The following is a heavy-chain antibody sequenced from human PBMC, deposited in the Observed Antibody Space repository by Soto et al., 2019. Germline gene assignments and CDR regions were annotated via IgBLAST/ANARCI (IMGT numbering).Heavy chain of an antibody. Sequence: CKASGFTFTGYYMHWVRQAPGQGLEWMGWINPNSGGTNYAQKFQGWVTMTRDTSISTAYMELSRLRSDDTAVYYCARDHGDYVLDYWGQGTLVTVSS. V-gene: IGHV1-2*04. D-gene: IGHD4-17*01. CDR2: INPNSGGT. J-gene: IGHJ4*02. CDR1: GFTFTGYY. CDR3: ARDHGDYVLDY.